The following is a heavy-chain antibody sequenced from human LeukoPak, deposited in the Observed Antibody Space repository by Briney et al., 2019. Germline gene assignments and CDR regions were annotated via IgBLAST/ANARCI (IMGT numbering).Heavy chain of an antibody. Sequence: PSETLSLTCTVSGGSISSYYWTWIRQPAGKGLEWIGRIYTSGNTNYNPSLKSRVTMSVDTSKNQFSLKLSSVTAADTAVYYCARVRYDFWSGYYRSHWFDPWGQGTLVTVSS. CDR1: GGSISSYY. CDR2: IYTSGNT. CDR3: ARVRYDFWSGYYRSHWFDP. D-gene: IGHD3-3*01. V-gene: IGHV4-4*07. J-gene: IGHJ5*02.